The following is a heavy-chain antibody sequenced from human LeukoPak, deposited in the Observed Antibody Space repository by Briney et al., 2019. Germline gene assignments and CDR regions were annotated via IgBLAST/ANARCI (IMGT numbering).Heavy chain of an antibody. CDR2: ISAYNGNT. D-gene: IGHD6-6*01. CDR3: ARKFEYSSSPHFDY. CDR1: GYTFTSYG. Sequence: GASVKVSCKASGYTFTSYGISWVRQAPGQGLEWMGWISAYNGNTNYAQKLQGRVTMTTDTSTSTAYMELRSLRSDDTAVYYCARKFEYSSSPHFDYWGQGTLVTVPS. J-gene: IGHJ4*02. V-gene: IGHV1-18*01.